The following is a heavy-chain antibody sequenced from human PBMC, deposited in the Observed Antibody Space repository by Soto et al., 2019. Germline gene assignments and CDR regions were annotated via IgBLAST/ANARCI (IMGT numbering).Heavy chain of an antibody. Sequence: QVQLVESGGGVVQPGRSLRLSCAASGFTFSAYTMHWVRQPPGKGLEWVAVISYDGNNERYTDPVKGRLTVSRDNSKSTLYLQMNSLKSEDTAVYYCARDGYSGRSDSFEIWGQGTMVTVSS. CDR1: GFTFSAYT. J-gene: IGHJ3*02. CDR2: ISYDGNNE. CDR3: ARDGYSGRSDSFEI. V-gene: IGHV3-30-3*01. D-gene: IGHD1-26*01.